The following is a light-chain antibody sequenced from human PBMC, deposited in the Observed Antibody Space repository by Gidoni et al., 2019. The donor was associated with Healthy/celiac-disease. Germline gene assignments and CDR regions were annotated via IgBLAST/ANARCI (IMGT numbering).Light chain of an antibody. V-gene: IGKV1-9*01. Sequence: DLQLTQSPSFLSASVGDRVSITCRASQGISSYLAWYQQKPGKAPKLLIYAASTLQSGVPSRFSGSGSGTEFTLTISSLQPEDFATYYCQQLNSYPRTFGQGTKLKIK. CDR2: AAS. J-gene: IGKJ2*01. CDR3: QQLNSYPRT. CDR1: QGISSY.